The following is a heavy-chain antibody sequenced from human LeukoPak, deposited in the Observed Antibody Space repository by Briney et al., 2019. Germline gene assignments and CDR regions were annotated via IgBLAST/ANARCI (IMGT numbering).Heavy chain of an antibody. V-gene: IGHV4-34*01. D-gene: IGHD2-15*01. Sequence: PSETLSLTCAVYGGSFSGWWSWIRQPPGKGLEWTGEIHHSGGTKYNPSLRSLDTISVDTSKRQISLKMTSVTAADTAIYYCARHNGWAFDIWGQGTVVTVSS. CDR2: IHHSGGT. CDR1: GGSFSGW. J-gene: IGHJ3*02. CDR3: ARHNGWAFDI.